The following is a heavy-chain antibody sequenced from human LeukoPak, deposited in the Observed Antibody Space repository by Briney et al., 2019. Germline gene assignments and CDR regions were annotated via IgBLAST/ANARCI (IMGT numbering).Heavy chain of an antibody. V-gene: IGHV4-59*01. J-gene: IGHJ3*02. CDR1: GGSISSYY. D-gene: IGHD3-10*01. CDR2: IYYSGST. CDR3: ARALYYYGSGSYGAFDI. Sequence: VPPSETLSLTCTVSGGSISSYYWSWLRQPPGKGLEWIGYIYYSGSTNYNPSLKSRVTISVDTSKNQFSLKLSSVTAADTAVYYCARALYYYGSGSYGAFDIWGQGTMVTVSS.